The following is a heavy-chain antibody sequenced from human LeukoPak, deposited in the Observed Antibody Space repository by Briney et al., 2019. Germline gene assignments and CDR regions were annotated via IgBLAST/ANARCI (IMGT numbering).Heavy chain of an antibody. CDR3: AGWGGDFWSGPGVWYFDL. D-gene: IGHD3-3*01. Sequence: PSETLSLTCTVSGGSISSYYWSWIRQPPGKGLEWIGYIYYSGSTNYNPSLKSRVTISVDTSKNQFSLKLSSVTAADTAVYYCAGWGGDFWSGPGVWYFDLWGRGTLVTVSS. V-gene: IGHV4-59*01. J-gene: IGHJ2*01. CDR2: IYYSGST. CDR1: GGSISSYY.